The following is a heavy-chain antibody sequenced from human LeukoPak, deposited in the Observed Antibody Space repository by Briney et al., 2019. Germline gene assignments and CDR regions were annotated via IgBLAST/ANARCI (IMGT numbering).Heavy chain of an antibody. Sequence: PGGSLRLSCAASGFTFSSYGMHWVRQAPGKGLEWVAVIWYDGSNKYYADSVKGRFTISRGNAKNSLYLQMNSLRAEDTAVYYCVRDGVGGTKFFGYFDYWGQGAPVTVSS. V-gene: IGHV3-33*01. CDR1: GFTFSSYG. CDR2: IWYDGSNK. CDR3: VRDGVGGTKFFGYFDY. J-gene: IGHJ4*02. D-gene: IGHD1-26*01.